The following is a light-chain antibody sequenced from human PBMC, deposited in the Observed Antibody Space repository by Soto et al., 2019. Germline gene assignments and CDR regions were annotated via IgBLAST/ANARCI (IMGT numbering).Light chain of an antibody. Sequence: QSVLTQPASASGTPGQRVTISCSGSSSNIGSNTVNWYQQLPGTAPTLLIYYNNQRPPGGPDLFSGSKSGTSASLAIIGLQSEDEDDYYCAAWDDSLYGCVFGGGTKLTVL. CDR2: YNN. J-gene: IGLJ3*02. CDR1: SSNIGSNT. CDR3: AAWDDSLYGCV. V-gene: IGLV1-44*01.